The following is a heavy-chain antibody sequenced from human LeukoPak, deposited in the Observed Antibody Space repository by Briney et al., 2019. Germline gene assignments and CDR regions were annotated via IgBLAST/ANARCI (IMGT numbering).Heavy chain of an antibody. V-gene: IGHV4-34*01. CDR2: INHSGST. CDR3: ARLRWLPNWFDP. D-gene: IGHD4-23*01. J-gene: IGHJ5*02. Sequence: SETLSLNCAVYGGSFSGYYWSWIRQPPGKGLEWIGEINHSGSTNYNPSLKSRVTISVDTSKNQFSLKLSSVTAADTAVYYCARLRWLPNWFDPWGQGTLVTVSS. CDR1: GGSFSGYY.